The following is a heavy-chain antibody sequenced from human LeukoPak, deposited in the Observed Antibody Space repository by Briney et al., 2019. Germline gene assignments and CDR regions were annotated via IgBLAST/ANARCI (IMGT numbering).Heavy chain of an antibody. D-gene: IGHD6-6*01. CDR2: IYYSGST. CDR3: ARSLFEYSSSLDY. CDR1: GGSISSYY. Sequence: SETLSLTCTVSGGSISSYYWSWIRQPPGKGLEWIGYIYYSGSTNYNPSLKSRVTISVDTSKNQFSLKLSSVTAADTAVYYCARSLFEYSSSLDYWGQGTLVTVSS. V-gene: IGHV4-59*01. J-gene: IGHJ4*02.